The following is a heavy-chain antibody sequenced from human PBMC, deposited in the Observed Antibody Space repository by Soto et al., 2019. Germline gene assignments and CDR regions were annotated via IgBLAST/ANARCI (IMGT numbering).Heavy chain of an antibody. CDR1: GYSFTIYW. V-gene: IGHV5-51*01. CDR2: IYPGDSDT. D-gene: IGHD3-3*01. CDR3: ARRQYRRYYDFWSGSLDY. J-gene: IGHJ4*02. Sequence: GESLKISCKGSGYSFTIYWIGWVRQIPGKGLEWMVIIYPGDSDTRYSPSFQDQVTISADKSISTAYLQWSSLKASDTAMYYCARRQYRRYYDFWSGSLDYWGQGTLVTVSS.